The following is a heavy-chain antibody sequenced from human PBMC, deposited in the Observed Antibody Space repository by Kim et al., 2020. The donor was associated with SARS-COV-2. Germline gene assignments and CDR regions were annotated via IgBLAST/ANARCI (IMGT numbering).Heavy chain of an antibody. V-gene: IGHV5-51*01. CDR2: ISPDDSIT. Sequence: GESLKISCKVSGYSFTNHWIAWVRQIPGKGLEWMGIISPDDSITRYSPSFRGQVTLSADKSITTAYLQWSSLKASDTAIYYCARLVRGAATQHDYWGQGTLVIVDS. J-gene: IGHJ4*02. CDR3: ARLVRGAATQHDY. CDR1: GYSFTNHW. D-gene: IGHD6-6*01.